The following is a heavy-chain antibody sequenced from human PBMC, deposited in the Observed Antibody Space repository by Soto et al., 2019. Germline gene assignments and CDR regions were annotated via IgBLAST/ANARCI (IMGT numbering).Heavy chain of an antibody. V-gene: IGHV4-59*12. Sequence: SETLSLTCTVSGGSISSYYWSWIRQPPGKGLEWIGYIYYSGSTYYNPSLKSRVTISVDTSKNQFSLKLSSVTAADTAVYYCARIVRLNYYYGMDVWGQGTTVTVSS. D-gene: IGHD6-6*01. J-gene: IGHJ6*02. CDR1: GGSISSYY. CDR3: ARIVRLNYYYGMDV. CDR2: IYYSGST.